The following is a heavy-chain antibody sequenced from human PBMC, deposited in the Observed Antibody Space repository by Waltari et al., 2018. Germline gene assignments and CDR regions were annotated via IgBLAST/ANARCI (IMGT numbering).Heavy chain of an antibody. CDR2: IYYSGST. D-gene: IGHD3-3*01. CDR3: ARQGHYDFWTGYYLFDY. Sequence: QVQLQESGPGLVKPSETLSLTCTVSGGPISNYYWRWIRQSPGKGLEWIGSIYYSGSTNYNPSLKSRVTLSVDTSKNHFSLKLSSVTAADTALYYCARQGHYDFWTGYYLFDYWGQGTLVTVSS. CDR1: GGPISNYY. V-gene: IGHV4-59*08. J-gene: IGHJ4*02.